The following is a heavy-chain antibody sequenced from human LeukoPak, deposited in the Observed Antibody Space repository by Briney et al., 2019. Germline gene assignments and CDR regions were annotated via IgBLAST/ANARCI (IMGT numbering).Heavy chain of an antibody. Sequence: PSETLSLTXTVSGGSISSYYWSWIRQPPGKGLEWIGYIYYSGSTNYNPSLKSRVTISVDTSKNQFSLKLSSVTAADTAVYYCARGGDCSSTSCYGNDYYYYYYMDVWGRGTTVTVSS. CDR3: ARGGDCSSTSCYGNDYYYYYYMDV. CDR1: GGSISSYY. CDR2: IYYSGST. J-gene: IGHJ6*03. D-gene: IGHD2-2*01. V-gene: IGHV4-59*01.